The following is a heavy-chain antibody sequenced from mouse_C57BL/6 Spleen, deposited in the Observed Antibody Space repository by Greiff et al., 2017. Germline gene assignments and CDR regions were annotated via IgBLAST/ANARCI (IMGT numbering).Heavy chain of an antibody. D-gene: IGHD1-1*01. Sequence: VQLQQSGPVLVKPGASVKMSCKASGYTFTDYYMNWVKQSHGKSLEWIGVINPYNGGTSYNQKFKGKATLTVDKSSSTAYMELNSLTSEDSAVYYCARSATTVVSDYWGQGTTLTVSS. CDR2: INPYNGGT. CDR3: ARSATTVVSDY. J-gene: IGHJ2*01. V-gene: IGHV1-19*01. CDR1: GYTFTDYY.